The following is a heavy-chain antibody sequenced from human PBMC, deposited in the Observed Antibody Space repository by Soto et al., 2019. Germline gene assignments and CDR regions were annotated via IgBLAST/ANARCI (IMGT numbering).Heavy chain of an antibody. V-gene: IGHV1-18*01. Sequence: QVQLVQSGAEMKKPGASVKVSCKASGYTFTNYGISWVRQAPGQGPEWMGWISGYDGDRNYAQKFQGRVTMTTDTSTSTAYMELRSLTSDDTAVYYCASDYDRWGEDGFDPWGQGTLVTVSS. CDR1: GYTFTNYG. J-gene: IGHJ5*02. D-gene: IGHD3-16*01. CDR2: ISGYDGDR. CDR3: ASDYDRWGEDGFDP.